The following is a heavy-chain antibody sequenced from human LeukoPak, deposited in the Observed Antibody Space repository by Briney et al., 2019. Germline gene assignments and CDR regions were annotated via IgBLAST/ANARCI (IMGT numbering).Heavy chain of an antibody. J-gene: IGHJ4*02. D-gene: IGHD3-9*01. V-gene: IGHV3-23*01. CDR2: ITGGGSGI. Sequence: GGSLRLSCAASGFTFSNYAMSWVRQAPGKGLEWVSAITGGGSGIYYADSMKSRFTISRDNSENALYLQINSLRAEDTAVYYCAKWGDYDVLTGYYVSDYWGQGTLVTVSS. CDR1: GFTFSNYA. CDR3: AKWGDYDVLTGYYVSDY.